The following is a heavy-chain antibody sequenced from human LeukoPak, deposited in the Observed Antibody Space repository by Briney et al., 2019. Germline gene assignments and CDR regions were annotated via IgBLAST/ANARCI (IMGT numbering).Heavy chain of an antibody. J-gene: IGHJ3*02. CDR2: IYYSGST. Sequence: SETLSLTCTVSGGSISSSSYYWGWIRQPPGKGLEWIGSIYYSGSTYYNPSLKSRVTISVDTSKNQFSLKLSSVTAADTAVYYCARDRGQWLVRAFDIWGQGTMVTVSS. CDR3: ARDRGQWLVRAFDI. V-gene: IGHV4-39*07. D-gene: IGHD6-19*01. CDR1: GGSISSSSYY.